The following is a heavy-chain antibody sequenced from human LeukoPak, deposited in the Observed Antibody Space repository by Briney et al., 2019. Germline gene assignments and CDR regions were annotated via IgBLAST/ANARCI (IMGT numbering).Heavy chain of an antibody. CDR3: AREPRKDGHNGMDV. CDR2: INPGDGGT. V-gene: IGHV1-46*01. Sequence: EASVKVSCKASGYTFTSYYMHWVRQAPVQGLEWVGIINPGDGGTSYAQKFQGRATMSRDTSTSTLYMELSSLRSEDTALYYCAREPRKDGHNGMDVWGQGTTVTVSS. CDR1: GYTFTSYY. D-gene: IGHD5-24*01. J-gene: IGHJ6*02.